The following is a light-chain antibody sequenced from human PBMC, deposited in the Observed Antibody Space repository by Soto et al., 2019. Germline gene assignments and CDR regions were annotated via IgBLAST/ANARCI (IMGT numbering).Light chain of an antibody. CDR2: DAS. CDR3: QQYGSSPRT. Sequence: EIVLPQSPGTLSLTPGERATLSCRASQSVTNNYLAWYQQRPGQAPRLVIYDASSRATGIPDRFSGSGSGTDFTLTISRLEPEDFAVYYCQQYGSSPRTFGQGTKVDIK. CDR1: QSVTNNY. V-gene: IGKV3-20*01. J-gene: IGKJ1*01.